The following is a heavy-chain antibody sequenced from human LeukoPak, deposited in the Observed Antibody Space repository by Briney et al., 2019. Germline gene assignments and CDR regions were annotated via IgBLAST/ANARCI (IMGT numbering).Heavy chain of an antibody. CDR3: ARVRKDYYYYYMDV. J-gene: IGHJ6*03. CDR1: GFTFDDYA. Sequence: GGSLRLSCAASGFTFDDYAMHWVRQAPGKGLEWVSGISWNSGSIGYADSVKGRFTISKDNAKNSLYLQMNSLRAEDTAVYYCARVRKDYYYYYMDVWGKGTTVTVSS. V-gene: IGHV3-9*01. CDR2: ISWNSGSI.